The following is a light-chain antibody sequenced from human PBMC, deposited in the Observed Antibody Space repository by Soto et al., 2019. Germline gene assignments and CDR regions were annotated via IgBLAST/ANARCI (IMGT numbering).Light chain of an antibody. V-gene: IGKV3-11*01. CDR1: QSINRH. CDR3: QQRSNWPPVT. CDR2: DAS. J-gene: IGKJ4*01. Sequence: EIVLTQSPATLSLSPGERATLSCRASQSINRHLAWYRQKPGQAPRLLIYDASNRATCIPARFSGSGSGTDFTLTISSLEPEDFVVYYCQQRSNWPPVTFGGGTKVEIK.